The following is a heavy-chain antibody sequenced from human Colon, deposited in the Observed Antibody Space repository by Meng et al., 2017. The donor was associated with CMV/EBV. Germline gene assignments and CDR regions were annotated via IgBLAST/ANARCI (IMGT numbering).Heavy chain of an antibody. J-gene: IGHJ5*02. Sequence: GGSLRLSCAASGFTFSSYAMHWVRQAPGKGLEWVAVISYDGSNKYSADSVKGRFTISRDNSKNTLYLQMNSLRAEDTAVYYCARDGETYGDYTYNWFDPWGQGTLVTVSS. CDR1: GFTFSSYA. CDR2: ISYDGSNK. V-gene: IGHV3-30-3*01. D-gene: IGHD4-17*01. CDR3: ARDGETYGDYTYNWFDP.